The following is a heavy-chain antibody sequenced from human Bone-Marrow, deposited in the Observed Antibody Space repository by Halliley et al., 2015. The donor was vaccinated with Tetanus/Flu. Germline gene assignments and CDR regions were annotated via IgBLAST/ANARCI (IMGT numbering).Heavy chain of an antibody. CDR2: ISSSGFST. D-gene: IGHD4-17*01. J-gene: IGHJ4*02. V-gene: IGHV3-11*05. CDR3: ARDRPGYGDHPYNFDY. Sequence: YISSSGFSTNYADSVRDRFTISRDNTKNSVYLEMDRLRVEDTALYYCARDRPGYGDHPYNFDYWGRGTPVSVSS.